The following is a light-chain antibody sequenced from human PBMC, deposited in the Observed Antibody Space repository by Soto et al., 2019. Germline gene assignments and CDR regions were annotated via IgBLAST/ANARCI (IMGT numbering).Light chain of an antibody. CDR1: QSITNW. V-gene: IGKV1-5*03. CDR3: QQYNEYSWT. J-gene: IGKJ1*01. Sequence: DIQMTQSPSTLSASVGDRVTITCRASQSITNWLAWYQQKPGKAPKLLIYKASSLESGVPSRFSGSGSGTEFTLTISSLQPEDFATYYCQQYNEYSWTFGQRTELDIK. CDR2: KAS.